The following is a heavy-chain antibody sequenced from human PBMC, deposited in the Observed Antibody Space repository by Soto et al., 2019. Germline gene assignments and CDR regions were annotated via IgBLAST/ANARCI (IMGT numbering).Heavy chain of an antibody. CDR2: IYYSGST. Sequence: PSETLSLTCTVSGGSISSYYWSWIRQPPGKGLEWIGYIYYSGSTNYNPSLKSRVTISVDTPKNQFSLKLSSVTAADTAVYYCARDIGGYYYDSSGPLNAFDIWGQGTMVTVSS. CDR3: ARDIGGYYYDSSGPLNAFDI. D-gene: IGHD3-22*01. V-gene: IGHV4-59*01. CDR1: GGSISSYY. J-gene: IGHJ3*02.